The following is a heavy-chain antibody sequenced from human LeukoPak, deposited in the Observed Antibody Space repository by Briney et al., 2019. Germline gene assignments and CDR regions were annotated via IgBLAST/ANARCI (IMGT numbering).Heavy chain of an antibody. D-gene: IGHD1-7*01. CDR2: IFFGGTT. CDR3: ARDGNYDAFDI. Sequence: SETLSLTCSVSNDSISSRTYHWGWIRQPPGKGLDWIGNIFFGGTTYYNPSLKSRVTMSVDTSKNQFSLKLSSVTAADTAVYYCARDGNYDAFDIWGQGTMVTVSS. J-gene: IGHJ3*02. V-gene: IGHV4-39*07. CDR1: NDSISSRTYH.